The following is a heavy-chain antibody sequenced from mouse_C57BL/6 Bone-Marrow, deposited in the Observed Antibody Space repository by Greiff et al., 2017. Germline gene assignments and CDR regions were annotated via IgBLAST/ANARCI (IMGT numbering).Heavy chain of an antibody. J-gene: IGHJ4*01. CDR2: IYPGDGDT. D-gene: IGHD3-2*02. Sequence: QVQLQQSGPELVKPGASVKISCKASGYAFSSSWMNWVKQRPGKGLEWIGRIYPGDGDTNYNGKFKGKATLTADKSSSTAYMQLSSLTSEDSAVYFCAIQLRLPYAMDYWGQGTSVTVSS. V-gene: IGHV1-82*01. CDR1: GYAFSSSW. CDR3: AIQLRLPYAMDY.